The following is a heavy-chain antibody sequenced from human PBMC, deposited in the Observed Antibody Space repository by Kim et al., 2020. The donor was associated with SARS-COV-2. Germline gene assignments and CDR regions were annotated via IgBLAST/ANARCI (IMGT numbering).Heavy chain of an antibody. CDR3: ASDSNDWYWGDY. Sequence: GGSLRLSCAASGFTFSRYWMSWVRQAPGKGLEWVANIMPDGSGKNYADSVKGRFTFSRDNAKNSLYLQMRSLRAEDTAVYYCASDSNDWYWGDYWGQGTLVTVPS. CDR1: GFTFSRYW. D-gene: IGHD6-19*01. J-gene: IGHJ4*02. CDR2: IMPDGSGK. V-gene: IGHV3-7*03.